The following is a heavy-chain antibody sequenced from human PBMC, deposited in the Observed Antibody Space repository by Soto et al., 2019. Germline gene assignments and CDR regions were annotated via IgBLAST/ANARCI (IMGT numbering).Heavy chain of an antibody. J-gene: IGHJ6*04. Sequence: EVQLVESGGGLIQPGGSLRLSCAASEFTFSDHWMHWVRQAPGEGLVWVARLNSGGTTTNYAASVKGRFTISRDNAKNMVYLQMNSLRVDDTAVYYCARGGRLAHYVDVWGKGTTVTVAS. CDR1: EFTFSDHW. D-gene: IGHD3-16*01. CDR3: ARGGRLAHYVDV. V-gene: IGHV3-74*01. CDR2: LNSGGTTT.